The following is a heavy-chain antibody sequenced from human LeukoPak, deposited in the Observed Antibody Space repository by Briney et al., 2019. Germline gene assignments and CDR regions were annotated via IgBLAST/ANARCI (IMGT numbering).Heavy chain of an antibody. CDR2: MWYDGSNE. D-gene: IGHD6-19*01. J-gene: IGHJ4*02. CDR1: GFTFSSYG. Sequence: GGSLRLSCAASGFTFSSYGMHWVRQAPGKGLEWVAIMWYDGSNEYYTDSVKGRFTISRDNSKNTLYLQMNSLRVDDTAVYYCARDSSGPAFWGQGTLVTVSS. V-gene: IGHV3-33*01. CDR3: ARDSSGPAF.